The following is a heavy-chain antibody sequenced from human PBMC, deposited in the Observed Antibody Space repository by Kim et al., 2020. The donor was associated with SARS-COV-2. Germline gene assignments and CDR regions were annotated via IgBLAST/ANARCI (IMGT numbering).Heavy chain of an antibody. CDR1: GHNFSRYW. CDR3: ARSSALPWFGSWAGYYGMDV. D-gene: IGHD3-10*01. CDR2: VYSGDSDA. V-gene: IGHV5-51*01. J-gene: IGHJ6*02. Sequence: GESLKISCKGSGHNFSRYWIAWVRQTPGKGLEWMGIVYSGDSDARYSPSFQGQVTMSADKSISTAYLQWSSLKASDTAMYYCARSSALPWFGSWAGYYGMDVWGQGTTVTVSS.